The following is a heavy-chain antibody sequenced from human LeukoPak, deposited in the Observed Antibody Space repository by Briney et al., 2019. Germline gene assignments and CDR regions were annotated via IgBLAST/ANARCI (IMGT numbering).Heavy chain of an antibody. V-gene: IGHV4-61*02. CDR3: ARFSIAAAGNWFDP. J-gene: IGHJ5*02. CDR1: GGSISSSSYY. CDR2: IYTSGST. Sequence: SETLSLTCTVSGGSISSSSYYWGWIRQPPGKGLEWIGRIYTSGSTNYNPSLKSRVTISVDTSKNQFSLKLSSVTAADTAVYYCARFSIAAAGNWFDPWGQGTLVTVSS. D-gene: IGHD6-13*01.